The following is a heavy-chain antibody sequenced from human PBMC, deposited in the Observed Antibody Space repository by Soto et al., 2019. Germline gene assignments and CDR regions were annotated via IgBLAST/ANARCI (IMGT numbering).Heavy chain of an antibody. J-gene: IGHJ5*02. CDR2: INHSGST. V-gene: IGHV4-34*01. CDR3: AKRHGIQLQSWFDP. CDR1: GGSFSGYY. D-gene: IGHD5-18*01. Sequence: KASETLSLTCAVYGGSFSGYYWSWIRQPPGKGLEWIGEINHSGSTNYNPSLKSRVTISVDTSKNQFSLKLSSVTAADTAVYYCAKRHGIQLQSWFDPWGQGTLVTVSS.